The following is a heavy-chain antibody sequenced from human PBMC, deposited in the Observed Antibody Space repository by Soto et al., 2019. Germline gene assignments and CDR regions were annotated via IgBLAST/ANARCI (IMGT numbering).Heavy chain of an antibody. D-gene: IGHD6-13*01. CDR3: ARLYSSSWDFDY. Sequence: SRHTTVTPTPTLTLTSPFSGFSLSTSGVGVGWIPQPPGKALEWLALIYWDDDKRYSPSLKSMLTISKDTSKNHVVLTMTNMDPVDTATYYGARLYSSSWDFDYWRQETLVAVSS. J-gene: IGHJ4*02. CDR1: GFSLSTSGVG. V-gene: IGHV2-5*02. CDR2: IYWDDDK.